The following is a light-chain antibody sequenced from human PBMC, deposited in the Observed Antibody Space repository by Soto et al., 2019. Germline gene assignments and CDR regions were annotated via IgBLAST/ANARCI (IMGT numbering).Light chain of an antibody. CDR2: DVS. J-gene: IGLJ7*01. V-gene: IGLV2-14*01. Sequence: ALTQPASVSGSPGQSITISCTGTSSDVGGYNYVSWYQQHPGKAPKLMIYDVSNRPSGVSNRFSGSKSGNTASLTISGLQAEDEADYYCSSYTSSSDAVFGGGTQLTVL. CDR3: SSYTSSSDAV. CDR1: SSDVGGYNY.